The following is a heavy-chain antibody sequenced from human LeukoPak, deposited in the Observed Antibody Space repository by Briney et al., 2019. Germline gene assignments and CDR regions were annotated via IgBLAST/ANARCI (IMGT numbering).Heavy chain of an antibody. V-gene: IGHV3-30*02. Sequence: PGGSLGLSCTASGFTFSDNGTHWARQAPGKGLEWVAFIRNDGSDTYYADSVKGRFTISRDNAKNTLYLQMNSLTTEDTAVYYCVKDNPVCHVWGKGTTVAVSS. CDR3: VKDNPVCHV. CDR2: IRNDGSDT. D-gene: IGHD2-2*01. J-gene: IGHJ6*04. CDR1: GFTFSDNG.